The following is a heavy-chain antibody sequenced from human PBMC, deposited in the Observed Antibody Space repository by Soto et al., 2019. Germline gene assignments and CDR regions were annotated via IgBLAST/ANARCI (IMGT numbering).Heavy chain of an antibody. J-gene: IGHJ4*02. D-gene: IGHD1-26*01. Sequence: TQTLSLTCAISGDSVSSNSAAWHGFRQSPSRGLEWLGRTYYRSRWYNDYAISVKSRITINPDTPKYQFSLQVNSVTPEDTAVYYCARDNIVGGMDLFDYWGQGTLVTVSS. V-gene: IGHV6-1*01. CDR1: GDSVSSNSAA. CDR2: TYYRSRWYN. CDR3: ARDNIVGGMDLFDY.